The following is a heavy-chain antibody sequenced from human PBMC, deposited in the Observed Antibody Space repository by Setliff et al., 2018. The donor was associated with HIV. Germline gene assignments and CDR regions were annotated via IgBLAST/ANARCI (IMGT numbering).Heavy chain of an antibody. J-gene: IGHJ4*02. CDR2: VSYSGST. V-gene: IGHV4-59*01. CDR1: SGSISGYY. D-gene: IGHD1-7*01. Sequence: PSETLSLTCRVSSGSISGYYWSWVRQPPGRGLEWIGYVSYSGSTSYNPSLNSRVTMSVDTSRDQFSLRLSSVTATDTAVYYCARGHTWNYYGGDYFDYWGQGSLVTVSS. CDR3: ARGHTWNYYGGDYFDY.